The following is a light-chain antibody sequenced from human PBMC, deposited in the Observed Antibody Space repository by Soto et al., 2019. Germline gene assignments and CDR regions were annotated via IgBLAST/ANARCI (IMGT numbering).Light chain of an antibody. V-gene: IGKV1-39*01. CDR1: QSVSRY. CDR2: AAS. CDR3: QQSYSSTIT. J-gene: IGKJ5*01. Sequence: DIQMTQSPSSLSASVGYRVTITCRASQSVSRYLNWYQKKKGQAPKLLIYAASSLQSGVPSRLSGSGYGTDFTITISSLKYEDFETYYCQQSYSSTITFGQGTRLEIK.